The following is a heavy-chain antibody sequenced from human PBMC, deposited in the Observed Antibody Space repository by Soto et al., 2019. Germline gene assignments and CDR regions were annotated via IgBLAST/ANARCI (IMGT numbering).Heavy chain of an antibody. J-gene: IGHJ5*02. V-gene: IGHV4-34*01. CDR1: GGSFSGYY. CDR2: INHSGST. CDR3: ARYLRYDYIWGSYRTTRFDP. Sequence: PSETLSLTCAVYGGSFSGYYWSWIRQPPGKGLEWIGEINHSGSTNYNPSLKSRVTISVDTSKNQFSLKLSSVTAADTAVYYCARYLRYDYIWGSYRTTRFDPWGQGTLVTVSS. D-gene: IGHD3-16*02.